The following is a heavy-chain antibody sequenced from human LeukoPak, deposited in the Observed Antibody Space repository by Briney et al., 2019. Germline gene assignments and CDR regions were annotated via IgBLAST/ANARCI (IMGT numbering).Heavy chain of an antibody. Sequence: SETLSLTCTVSGGSSSSYYWSWIRQPPGKGLEWIGYIYYSGSTNYNPSLKSRVTISVDTSKNQFSLKLSSVTAADTAVYYCACGAGYYDSSGYYESFDYWGQGTLVTVSS. CDR1: GGSSSSYY. V-gene: IGHV4-59*01. J-gene: IGHJ4*02. D-gene: IGHD3-22*01. CDR3: ACGAGYYDSSGYYESFDY. CDR2: IYYSGST.